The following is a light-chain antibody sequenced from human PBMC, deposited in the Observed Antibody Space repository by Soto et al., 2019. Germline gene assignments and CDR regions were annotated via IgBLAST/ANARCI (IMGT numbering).Light chain of an antibody. CDR3: AAWDGSLNVVL. Sequence: QSVLTQPPSASRTPGQRVTIYRTGSSSNIGTNTVNWYQHLPGSAPKLLIFSNNQRPSGVPDRFSGSKSGTSASLAISGLQPDDEADYYCAAWDGSLNVVLFGGGTKLTVL. CDR1: SSNIGTNT. CDR2: SNN. J-gene: IGLJ2*01. V-gene: IGLV1-44*01.